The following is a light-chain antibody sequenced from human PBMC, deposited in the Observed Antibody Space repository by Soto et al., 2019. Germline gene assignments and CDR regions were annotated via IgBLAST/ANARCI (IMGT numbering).Light chain of an antibody. J-gene: IGLJ3*02. V-gene: IGLV2-14*01. Sequence: QSALTQPASVSGSPGQSITISCTGTSSEVGGYNYVSWYQQHPGKAPKLMIYEVGNRPSGVSNRFSGAKSGNTASLTISGLQAEDGADYYCSSYTSSSTRVFGGGTKLTVL. CDR1: SSEVGGYNY. CDR3: SSYTSSSTRV. CDR2: EVG.